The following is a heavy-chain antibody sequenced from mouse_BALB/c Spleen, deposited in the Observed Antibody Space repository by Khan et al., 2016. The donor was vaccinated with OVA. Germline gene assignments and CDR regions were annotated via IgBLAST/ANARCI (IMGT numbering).Heavy chain of an antibody. CDR1: GYSITSGYA. Sequence: EVQLQESGPGLVKPSQSLSLTCTVTGYSITSGYAWNWIRQFPGNKLEWMGYISYSGSTSYNPSLRSRTSITRDSSKNQFFLQLNYETTEDTATYYCARKNYYGYAMDYWGQGTSVTVSS. D-gene: IGHD1-1*01. J-gene: IGHJ4*01. V-gene: IGHV3-2*02. CDR2: ISYSGST. CDR3: ARKNYYGYAMDY.